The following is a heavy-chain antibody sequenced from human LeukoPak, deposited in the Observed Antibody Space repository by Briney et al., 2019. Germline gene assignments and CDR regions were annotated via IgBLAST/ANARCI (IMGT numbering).Heavy chain of an antibody. J-gene: IGHJ4*02. CDR3: ARHAGILWFGELFSPRYFDY. D-gene: IGHD3-10*01. CDR1: GGSFSGYY. Sequence: SETLSLTCAVYGGSFSGYYWSWIRQPPGKGLEWIGEINHSGSTNYNPSLKSRVTISVDTSKNQFSLKLSSVTAADTAVYYCARHAGILWFGELFSPRYFDYWGQGTLVTVSS. CDR2: INHSGST. V-gene: IGHV4-34*01.